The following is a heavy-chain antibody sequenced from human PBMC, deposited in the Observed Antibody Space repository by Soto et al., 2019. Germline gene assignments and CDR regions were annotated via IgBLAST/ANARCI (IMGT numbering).Heavy chain of an antibody. CDR2: IKSDETYT. D-gene: IGHD3-16*01. CDR1: GFTFSTYW. V-gene: IGHV3-74*01. Sequence: EVQLVESGGGLVQPGGSLRISCAASGFTFSTYWIHCVRQAPGKGLVWVSRIKSDETYTTYADSVKGRFTISRDNAKNTLFLQMNSLRADATAVYYCVRCSSGYVYDWGQGTLVTFSS. CDR3: VRCSSGYVYD. J-gene: IGHJ4*02.